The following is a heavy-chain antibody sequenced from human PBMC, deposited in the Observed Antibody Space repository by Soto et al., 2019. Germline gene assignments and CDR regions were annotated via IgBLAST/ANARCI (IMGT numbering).Heavy chain of an antibody. CDR1: GFTFGDYE. CDR2: ISGTGRST. J-gene: IGHJ4*02. V-gene: IGHV3-23*04. D-gene: IGHD1-1*01. Sequence: VQLVESGGGLVQPGGSLRLSCAASGFTFGDYEMSWIRQAAGKGPEWVSGISGTGRSTFYADSVKDRFTISRDNSKNTVYLQMSSLRAEDTAVYYCAKGNTTGWYFFDYWGQGTRVTVSS. CDR3: AKGNTTGWYFFDY.